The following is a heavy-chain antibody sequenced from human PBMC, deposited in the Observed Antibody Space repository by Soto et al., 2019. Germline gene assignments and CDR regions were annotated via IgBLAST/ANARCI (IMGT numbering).Heavy chain of an antibody. CDR1: GGTFSSYA. V-gene: IGHV1-69*12. D-gene: IGHD5-18*01. J-gene: IGHJ6*02. Sequence: QVQLVQSGAEVKKPGSSVKVSCKASGGTFSSYAISWVRQAPGQGLEWMGGIIPIFGTANYAQKFQGRVTITADESTSTAYMELSSLRSEDTAVYYCARVGEDTAMVREFSVNYYYYGMDVWGQGTTVTVSS. CDR3: ARVGEDTAMVREFSVNYYYYGMDV. CDR2: IIPIFGTA.